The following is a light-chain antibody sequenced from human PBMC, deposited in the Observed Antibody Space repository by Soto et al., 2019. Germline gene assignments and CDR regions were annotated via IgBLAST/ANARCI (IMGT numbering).Light chain of an antibody. J-gene: IGLJ1*01. V-gene: IGLV2-14*01. CDR1: SSDVGGYNY. CDR2: DVS. Sequence: QSALTQPASGSGSPGQSITISCTGTSSDVGGYNYVSWYQQHPGKAPKLMIYDVSNRPSGVSSRFSGSKSGNTASLTISGLQAEDEADYYCTSYTSSITYVFGTGTKLTVL. CDR3: TSYTSSITYV.